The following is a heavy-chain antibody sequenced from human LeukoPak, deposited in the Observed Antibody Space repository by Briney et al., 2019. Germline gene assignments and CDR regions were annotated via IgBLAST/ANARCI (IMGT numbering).Heavy chain of an antibody. CDR2: ISRTGTTT. J-gene: IGHJ5*02. Sequence: PGGSLRLSCAASVFTPSSYEMNWVRQAPGKGGEWVSYISRTGTTTHYADSVKGRFTISRDNAKNSLYLQMSRLRAEDTAVYYCARAGSVYSYNWFDPWGQGTLVTVSS. V-gene: IGHV3-48*03. CDR3: ARAGSVYSYNWFDP. CDR1: VFTPSSYE. D-gene: IGHD5-18*01.